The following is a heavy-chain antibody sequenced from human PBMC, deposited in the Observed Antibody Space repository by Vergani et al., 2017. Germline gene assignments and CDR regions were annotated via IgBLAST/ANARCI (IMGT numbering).Heavy chain of an antibody. CDR1: GFTFSSYG. CDR3: AREGIQVRFGDHLKGHYGMDV. CDR2: ISYDGSNK. J-gene: IGHJ6*02. V-gene: IGHV3-30*03. D-gene: IGHD3-10*01. Sequence: QVQLVESGGGVVQPGRSLRLSCAASGFTFSSYGMHWVRQAPGKGLEWVAIISYDGSNKYYADSVKGRFTISRDNSKNTLYLQMNSLRAEDTAVYYCAREGIQVRFGDHLKGHYGMDVWGQGTTVTVSS.